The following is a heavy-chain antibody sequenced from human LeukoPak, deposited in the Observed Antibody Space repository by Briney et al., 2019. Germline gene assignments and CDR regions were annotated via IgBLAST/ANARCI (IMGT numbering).Heavy chain of an antibody. CDR2: TYGDGSG. D-gene: IGHD3-16*02. CDR1: EFTVSDTY. V-gene: IGHV3-53*01. CDR3: ASRPSGNYPYPYFDY. Sequence: HPGGSLRLSCAASEFTVSDTYMIWVRQAPGRGMEWVSVTYGDGSGYYADSVRGRFTISRDKSKNTVYLQMNSLRAEDTAVYYCASRPSGNYPYPYFDYWGQEPWSPSPQ. J-gene: IGHJ4*01.